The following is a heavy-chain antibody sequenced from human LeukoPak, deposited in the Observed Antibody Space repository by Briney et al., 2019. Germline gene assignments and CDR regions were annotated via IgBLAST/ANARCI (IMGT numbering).Heavy chain of an antibody. CDR1: GGSISSYY. Sequence: SETLSLTCTVSGGSISSYYWSWIRQPPGKGLEWIGYIYYSGSTNYNPSLKSRVTISVDTSKNQFSLKLSSVTAADTAVYYCARDGYGGNVYYYWGQGTLVTVSS. CDR2: IYYSGST. D-gene: IGHD4-23*01. V-gene: IGHV4-59*01. CDR3: ARDGYGGNVYYY. J-gene: IGHJ4*02.